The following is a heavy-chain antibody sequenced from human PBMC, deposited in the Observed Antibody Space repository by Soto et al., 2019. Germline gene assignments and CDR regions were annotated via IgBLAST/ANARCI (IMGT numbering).Heavy chain of an antibody. CDR2: ISSSGNTI. J-gene: IGHJ6*02. D-gene: IGHD2-2*01. V-gene: IGHV3-48*02. Sequence: GGSLRLSCAASGFTFSDYNMNWVRQAPGKGLEWVSYISSSGNTIFYADSVKGRFTISRDNAKNSLYLQMNSLRDEDTAVYYCARRDCFRTSCYGYNYFGMDVWGQGTTVTVSS. CDR1: GFTFSDYN. CDR3: ARRDCFRTSCYGYNYFGMDV.